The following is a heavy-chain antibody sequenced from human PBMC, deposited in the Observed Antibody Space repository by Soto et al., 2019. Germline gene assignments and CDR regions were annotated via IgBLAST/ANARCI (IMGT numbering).Heavy chain of an antibody. V-gene: IGHV4-59*08. Sequence: QVQLQESGPGLVKPSETLSLTCTVSGGSISTYYWSWIRQPPGKGLDRIGYTYYGGNTNYNPALTSRVTISIDTSKEQFSLNVSSVTAAETAVYYCASHNHDRRSFDVWGQGTMVTVSS. J-gene: IGHJ3*01. CDR2: TYYGGNT. CDR1: GGSISTYY. CDR3: ASHNHDRRSFDV.